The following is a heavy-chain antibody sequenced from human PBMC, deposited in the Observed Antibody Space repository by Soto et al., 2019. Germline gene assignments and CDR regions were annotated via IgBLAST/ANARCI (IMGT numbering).Heavy chain of an antibody. D-gene: IGHD5-18*01. Sequence: LSLTCTVSGGSVTSDEDYWTWIRQSPGKGLEWIGYISNSGSTGYNPSLKTRLSMSADRSKNQFTLRLTSVTAADTAVYFCATESGSTYGYFDHWGQGTQVTVSS. CDR3: ATESGSTYGYFDH. CDR1: GGSVTSDEDY. CDR2: ISNSGST. J-gene: IGHJ4*02. V-gene: IGHV4-30-4*01.